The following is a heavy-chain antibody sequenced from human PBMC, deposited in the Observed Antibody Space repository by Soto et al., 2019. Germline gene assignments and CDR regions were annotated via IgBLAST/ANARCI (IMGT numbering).Heavy chain of an antibody. D-gene: IGHD3-9*01. CDR3: VKLRTDWVNDAFEM. Sequence: EVQLLESGGGLVQPGGSLRLSCEASGFSFSSYAMSWVRQAPGKGLEWVSAISRTGENTHYADSVKGRFTISRDNSKTPLYLQMNSLRAEDTAVYYCVKLRTDWVNDAFEMWGQGTMVTVSS. V-gene: IGHV3-23*01. CDR1: GFSFSSYA. J-gene: IGHJ3*02. CDR2: ISRTGENT.